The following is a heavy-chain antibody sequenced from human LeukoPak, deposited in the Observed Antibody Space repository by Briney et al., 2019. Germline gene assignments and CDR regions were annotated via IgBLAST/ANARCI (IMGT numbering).Heavy chain of an antibody. Sequence: SETLSLTCSVSDDSITMYYWTWIRQPPGKGLEWIGYIYYSGSTNYNPSLKSRVTISVDTSKNQFSLKLSSVTAADTAVYYCARDYGSGMTYFDYWGQGTLVTVSS. J-gene: IGHJ4*02. CDR3: ARDYGSGMTYFDY. V-gene: IGHV4-59*01. CDR2: IYYSGST. CDR1: DDSITMYY. D-gene: IGHD3-10*01.